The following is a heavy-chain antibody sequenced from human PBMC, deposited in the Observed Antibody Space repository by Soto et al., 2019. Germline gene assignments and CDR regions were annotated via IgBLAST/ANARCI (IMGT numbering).Heavy chain of an antibody. J-gene: IGHJ5*02. CDR1: NGSISGYY. CDR3: ARLGGYYQSLDT. CDR2: VYYTGTT. D-gene: IGHD3-22*01. V-gene: IGHV4-59*08. Sequence: SETLSLTCTVSNGSISGYYWTWIRQPPGKGLEWIGNVYYTGTTRYNPSLKRRFTISVDTSKNRISLKLSSVTAADTTFYYCARLGGYYQSLDTWGQGTLVTVSS.